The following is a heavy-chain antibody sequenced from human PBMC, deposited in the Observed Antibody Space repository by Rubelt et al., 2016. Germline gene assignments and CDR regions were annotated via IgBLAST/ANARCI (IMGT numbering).Heavy chain of an antibody. CDR1: GGSFSGYY. V-gene: IGHV4-34*01. CDR3: ARDRGDQLLLGAVWFDP. D-gene: IGHD2-2*01. Sequence: QVQLQQWGAGLLKPSETLSLPCAVYGGSFSGYYCSWIRQPPGKGLEWIGEINHSGCTNYNPSLQGGVNITVERSRNQVSLKLSSGTAADTAVYYCARDRGDQLLLGAVWFDPWGQGTLVTVSS. J-gene: IGHJ5*02. CDR2: INHSGCT.